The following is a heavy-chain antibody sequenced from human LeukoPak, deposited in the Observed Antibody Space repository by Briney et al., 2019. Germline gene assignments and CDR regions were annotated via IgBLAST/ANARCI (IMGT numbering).Heavy chain of an antibody. V-gene: IGHV4-34*01. CDR2: INHSGST. CDR3: ARHRIVPAAIFTPYYYYGMDV. J-gene: IGHJ6*02. Sequence: SETLSLTCAVYGGSFSGYYWSWIRQPPGKGLEWIGEINHSGSTNYNPSLKSRVTISVDTSKNQFSLKLSSVTAADTAVYYCARHRIVPAAIFTPYYYYGMDVWGQGTTVTVSS. CDR1: GGSFSGYY. D-gene: IGHD2-2*01.